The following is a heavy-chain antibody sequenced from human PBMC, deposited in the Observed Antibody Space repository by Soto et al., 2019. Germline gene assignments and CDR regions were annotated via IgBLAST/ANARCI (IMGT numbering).Heavy chain of an antibody. D-gene: IGHD3-10*01. J-gene: IGHJ1*01. CDR2: LSYSGGT. CDR3: ATEDVAAWRFSQH. V-gene: IGHV4-61*03. Sequence: WTWIRQPPGKGLEWIGYLSYSGGTYYNPSLKSRVTISLDTSKNHLSLKLSSVTAADTAVYYCATEDVAAWRFSQHWGQGTLVTVSS.